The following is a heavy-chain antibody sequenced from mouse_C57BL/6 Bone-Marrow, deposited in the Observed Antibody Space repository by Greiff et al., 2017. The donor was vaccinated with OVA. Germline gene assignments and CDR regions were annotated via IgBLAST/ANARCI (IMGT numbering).Heavy chain of an antibody. CDR1: GYSITSGYD. V-gene: IGHV3-1*01. D-gene: IGHD1-1*02. Sequence: VQLQQSGPGMVKPSQSLSLTCTVTGYSITSGYDWHWIRHFPGNKLEWMGYISYSGSTNYNPSLKSRIPITHDTSKNHFFLKLNSVTTWDTATYYCARGGRVGYYYAMDYWGQGTSVTVSS. CDR3: ARGGRVGYYYAMDY. J-gene: IGHJ4*01. CDR2: ISYSGST.